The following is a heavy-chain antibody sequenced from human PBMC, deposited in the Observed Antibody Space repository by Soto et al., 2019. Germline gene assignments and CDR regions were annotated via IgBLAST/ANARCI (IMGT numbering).Heavy chain of an antibody. D-gene: IGHD4-17*01. V-gene: IGHV1-69*12. CDR3: ARDLIATVSNYPRKGYWYFDL. Sequence: QVQLVQSGAEVKKPGSSVKVSCKASGGTFSSYAISWVRQAPGQGLEWMGGIIPIFGTANYAQKFQGRVTITAHESTSTAYMELSSLRSEDTAVYYCARDLIATVSNYPRKGYWYFDLWGRGTLVTVSS. CDR1: GGTFSSYA. J-gene: IGHJ2*01. CDR2: IIPIFGTA.